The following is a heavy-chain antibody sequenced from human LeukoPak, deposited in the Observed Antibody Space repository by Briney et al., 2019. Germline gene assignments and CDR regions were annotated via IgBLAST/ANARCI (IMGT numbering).Heavy chain of an antibody. CDR2: IYSGGST. D-gene: IGHD3-22*01. CDR1: GFTVSSNY. V-gene: IGHV3-66*01. Sequence: GGSLRLSCAASGFTVSSNYMSWVRQAPGKGLEWVSVIYSGGSTYYADSVKGRFTISRDNSKNTLYLQMNSLRAEDTAVYYCARVRAYDSSGYPIDYWGQGTLVTVSS. CDR3: ARVRAYDSSGYPIDY. J-gene: IGHJ4*02.